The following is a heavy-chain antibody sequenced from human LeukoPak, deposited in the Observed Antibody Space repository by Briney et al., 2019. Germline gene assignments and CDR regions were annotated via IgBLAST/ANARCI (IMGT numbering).Heavy chain of an antibody. V-gene: IGHV4-34*01. Sequence: SETLSLTCAVYGGSFSNYYWGWIRQPPVKGLEWIGEINDSERTIYNPSLKSRVTISVDTSKNQFSLRLNSVAAADTAIYYCARRWNYGIYYHIDVWGKGTTVTVSS. CDR2: INDSERT. CDR1: GGSFSNYY. J-gene: IGHJ6*03. CDR3: ARRWNYGIYYHIDV. D-gene: IGHD1-7*01.